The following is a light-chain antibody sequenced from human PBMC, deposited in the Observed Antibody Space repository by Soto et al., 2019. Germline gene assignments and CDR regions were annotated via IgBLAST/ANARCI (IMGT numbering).Light chain of an antibody. CDR3: QKYSSVIT. V-gene: IGKV1-27*01. CDR2: AAS. CDR1: QGISNF. J-gene: IGKJ5*01. Sequence: DIQMTQSPSSLSASVGDRVTITCRASQGISNFLAWYQQKPGKVPKLLISAASTLQSGVPSRFSGSGSGTDFTLTITSLQPEDVATYYWQKYSSVITFGKGTRLEIK.